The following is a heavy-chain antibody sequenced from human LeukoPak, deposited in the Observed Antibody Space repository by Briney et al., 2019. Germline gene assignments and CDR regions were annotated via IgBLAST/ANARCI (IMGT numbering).Heavy chain of an antibody. J-gene: IGHJ4*02. V-gene: IGHV4-39*07. CDR1: GGSISSGDYY. CDR3: ARGQWELPYTVIDY. CDR2: IYYSGST. Sequence: SETLSLTCTVSGGSISSGDYYWSWIRQPPGKGLEWIGSIYYSGSTYYNPSLKSRVTISVDTSKNQFSLKLSSVTAADTAVYYCARGQWELPYTVIDYWGQGTLVTVSS. D-gene: IGHD1-26*01.